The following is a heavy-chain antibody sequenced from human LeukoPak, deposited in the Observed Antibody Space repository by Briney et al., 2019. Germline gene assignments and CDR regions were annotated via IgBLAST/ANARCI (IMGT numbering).Heavy chain of an antibody. CDR2: IDPSDSYT. J-gene: IGHJ4*02. CDR3: ARDGEWGFFFDY. CDR1: GCSFTSYW. Sequence: GGSLQISYKGSGCSFTSYWIRWGRRMPGKGGGWRGRIDPSDSYTNYSPSFQGHVTISADKSISTAYLQWSSLKASDTAMYYCARDGEWGFFFDYWGQGTLVTVSS. D-gene: IGHD2-15*01. V-gene: IGHV5-10-1*01.